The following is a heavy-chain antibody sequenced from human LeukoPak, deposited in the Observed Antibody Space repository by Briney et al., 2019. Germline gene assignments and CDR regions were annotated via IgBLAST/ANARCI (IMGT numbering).Heavy chain of an antibody. CDR1: GFTFDDYA. J-gene: IGHJ4*02. CDR3: AKDSRDTAMAPVY. D-gene: IGHD5-18*01. Sequence: GGSLRLSCAASGFTFDDYAMPWVRQAPGKGLEWVSGISWNSGSIGYADSVKGRFTISRDNAKNSLYLQMNSLRAEDTALYYCAKDSRDTAMAPVYWGQGTLVTVSS. CDR2: ISWNSGSI. V-gene: IGHV3-9*01.